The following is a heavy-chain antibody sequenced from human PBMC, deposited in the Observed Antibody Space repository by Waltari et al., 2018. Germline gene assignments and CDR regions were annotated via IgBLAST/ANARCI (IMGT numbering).Heavy chain of an antibody. CDR1: GGSFSGYY. CDR2: INHSGST. CDR3: ARWAATRRGWFDP. J-gene: IGHJ5*02. V-gene: IGHV4-34*01. D-gene: IGHD2-15*01. Sequence: QVQLQQWGAGLLKPSETLSLTCAVHGGSFSGYYWSWIRQPPGKGLEWIGEINHSGSTNYNPSLKSRVTISVDTSKNQFSLKLSSVTAADTAVYYCARWAATRRGWFDPWGQGTLVTVSS.